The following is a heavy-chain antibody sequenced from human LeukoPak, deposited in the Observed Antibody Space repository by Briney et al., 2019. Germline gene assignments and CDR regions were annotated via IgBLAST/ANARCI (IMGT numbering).Heavy chain of an antibody. J-gene: IGHJ4*02. CDR3: ARHSGYYYGSDYFDY. CDR2: IYYSGST. Sequence: SETLSLTCTVSGGSISSSSYYWGWIRQPPGKGLEWIGSIYYSGSTYYNPSLKSRVTISVDTSKNQFSLKLSSVTAADTAVYYCARHSGYYYGSDYFDYWGQGTLVTVSS. V-gene: IGHV4-39*01. CDR1: GGSISSSSYY. D-gene: IGHD3-10*01.